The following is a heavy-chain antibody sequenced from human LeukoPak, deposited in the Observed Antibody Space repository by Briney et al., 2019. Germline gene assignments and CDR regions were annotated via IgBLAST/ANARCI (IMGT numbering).Heavy chain of an antibody. CDR2: ISAYNGNT. V-gene: IGHV1-18*04. D-gene: IGHD2-2*01. J-gene: IGHJ5*02. CDR3: ARAPNGCSSTSCYGNWFDP. Sequence: GASVKVSCKASGYTLTSYGISWVRQAPGHRLEWMGWISAYNGNTNYAQKLQGRVTMTTDTSTSTAYMELRSLRSDDTAVYYCARAPNGCSSTSCYGNWFDPWGQGTLVTVSS. CDR1: GYTLTSYG.